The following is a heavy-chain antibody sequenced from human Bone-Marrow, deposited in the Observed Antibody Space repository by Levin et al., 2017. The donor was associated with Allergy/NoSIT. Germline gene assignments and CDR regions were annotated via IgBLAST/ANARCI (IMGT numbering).Heavy chain of an antibody. Sequence: LSLTCAASGFTFSNAWMNWVRQAPGKGLEWVGRIKSKTDGGTTDYAAPVKGRFTISRDDLKNTLYMEMNSLKTEDTAVYYCTTDNRRRVWGMISWGQGTLVTVSS. J-gene: IGHJ4*02. V-gene: IGHV3-15*07. CDR3: TTDNRRRVWGMIS. CDR1: GFTFSNAW. CDR2: IKSKTDGGTT. D-gene: IGHD3-16*01.